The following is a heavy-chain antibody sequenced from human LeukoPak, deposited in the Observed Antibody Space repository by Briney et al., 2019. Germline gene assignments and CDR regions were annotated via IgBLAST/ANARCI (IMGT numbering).Heavy chain of an antibody. Sequence: GGSLRLSCAASGFTFSSYWMHWVRQVPGKGLVWVARINPGGSSITYADSVKGRFTISRDNARNTLYLQMDSLRAEDTGVYYCARSNQADDYWGQGTLVTVSS. V-gene: IGHV3-74*01. CDR3: ARSNQADDY. D-gene: IGHD1-14*01. J-gene: IGHJ4*02. CDR1: GFTFSSYW. CDR2: INPGGSSI.